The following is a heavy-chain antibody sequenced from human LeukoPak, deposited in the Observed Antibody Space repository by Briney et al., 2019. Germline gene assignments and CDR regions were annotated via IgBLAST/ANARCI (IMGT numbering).Heavy chain of an antibody. Sequence: SETLSLTCTVSSGSISNYYWSWIRQPPGKGLECIGYICNTGSTNYSPSLKSRVTMSVDTSKNQSSLKLSSVTAADTAVYYCASARTTAFMDVWGKGTTVTVSS. J-gene: IGHJ6*04. CDR2: ICNTGST. CDR1: SGSISNYY. D-gene: IGHD2-2*01. V-gene: IGHV4-59*12. CDR3: ASARTTAFMDV.